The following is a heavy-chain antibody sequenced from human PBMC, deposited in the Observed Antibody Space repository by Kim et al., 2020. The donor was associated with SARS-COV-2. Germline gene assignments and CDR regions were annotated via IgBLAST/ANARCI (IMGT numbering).Heavy chain of an antibody. CDR1: GGSVNVGNFY. CDR2: IYYTGSS. V-gene: IGHV4-61*01. D-gene: IGHD2-21*01. J-gene: IGHJ4*02. Sequence: SETLSLTCTVSGGSVNVGNFYWTWIRQPPGKGLEWIGQIYYTGSSNYNPSLKSRVTMSVDTSKNEFSLRLTSVTAADTAVYYCARETVVVGIASQLLEEYYFDSWGQGTLVGVSS. CDR3: ARETVVVGIASQLLEEYYFDS.